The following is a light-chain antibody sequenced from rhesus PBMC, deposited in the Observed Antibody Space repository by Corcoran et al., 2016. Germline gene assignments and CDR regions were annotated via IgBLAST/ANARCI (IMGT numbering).Light chain of an antibody. CDR2: AAS. J-gene: IGKJ1*01. CDR1: QNLYSN. V-gene: IGKV1S12*01. CDR3: QHYYDNPWT. Sequence: DIQMTQSPSALSASVGDRVTISCRASQNLYSNLAWYQQKPGKAPKLLIYAASSLQTGIPSRFSGSGSGTDFTLTISSLQPEDSAAYYCQHYYDNPWTFGQGTKVEIK.